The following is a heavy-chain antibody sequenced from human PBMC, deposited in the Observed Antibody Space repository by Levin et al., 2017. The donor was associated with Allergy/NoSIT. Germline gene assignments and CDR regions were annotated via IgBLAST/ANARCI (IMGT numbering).Heavy chain of an antibody. D-gene: IGHD2-15*01. CDR1: GYSFTSYW. Sequence: KVSCKGSGYSFTSYWIGWVRQMPGKGLEWMGIIYPGDSDTRYSPSFQGQVTISADKSISTAYLQWSSLKASDTAMYYCARPWTPRVVDYGMDVWGQGTTVTVSS. V-gene: IGHV5-51*01. CDR2: IYPGDSDT. CDR3: ARPWTPRVVDYGMDV. J-gene: IGHJ6*02.